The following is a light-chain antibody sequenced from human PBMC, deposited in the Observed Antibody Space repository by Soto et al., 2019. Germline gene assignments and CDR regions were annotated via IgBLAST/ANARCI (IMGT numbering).Light chain of an antibody. V-gene: IGKV3D-15*01. CDR3: QQYHDWPLT. CDR1: QSVSTN. Sequence: EIVMTQSPATLSVSPGEGATLSCRASQSVSTNLAWYQQKPGQAPRLLIDGASSRATGIPARFSGSGPGTEFTLTISSLQSEDFAVYFCQQYHDWPLTFGGGTKVEVK. J-gene: IGKJ4*01. CDR2: GAS.